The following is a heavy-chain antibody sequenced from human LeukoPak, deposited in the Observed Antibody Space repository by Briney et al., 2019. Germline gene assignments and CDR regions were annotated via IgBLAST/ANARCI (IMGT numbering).Heavy chain of an antibody. CDR2: IYSGGST. CDR1: GFTVSSNY. CDR3: ARTTPFGEYDY. V-gene: IGHV3-66*01. J-gene: IGHJ4*02. Sequence: PGGSLRLSCAASGFTVSSNYMSWVRQAPGKGLEWVSVIYSGGSTHYADSVKGRFTISRDNSKNTLYLQMNSLRAEDTAVYYCARTTPFGEYDYWGQGTLVTVSS. D-gene: IGHD3-10*01.